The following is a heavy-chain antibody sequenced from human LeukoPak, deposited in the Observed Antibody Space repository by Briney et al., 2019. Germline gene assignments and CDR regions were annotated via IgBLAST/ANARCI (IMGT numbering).Heavy chain of an antibody. V-gene: IGHV3-33*06. Sequence: GRSLRLSCAASGFTFSSYGIHWVRQAPGKGLEWVAVIWYDGSNKYYADSVKGRFTISRDNSKNTLYLQMNSLRAEDTAVYYCAKDWWFGELLSYYFDYWGQGTLVTVSS. CDR2: IWYDGSNK. J-gene: IGHJ4*02. CDR1: GFTFSSYG. D-gene: IGHD3-10*01. CDR3: AKDWWFGELLSYYFDY.